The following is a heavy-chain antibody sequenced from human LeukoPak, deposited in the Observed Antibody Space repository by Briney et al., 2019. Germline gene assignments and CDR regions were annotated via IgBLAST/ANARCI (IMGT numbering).Heavy chain of an antibody. V-gene: IGHV1-18*04. CDR1: GYTFTRYY. CDR3: ARDLGGTYFYAVFDY. J-gene: IGHJ4*02. CDR2: MSAYNGNS. Sequence: EASDKVSCKASGYTFTRYYTHWVRQAPGQGLDWMAWMSAYNGNSNYAQKLQGRVTMTTDTSTSTAYMELRSLRSDDTAVYYCARDLGGTYFYAVFDYWGQGTLVTASS. D-gene: IGHD1-26*01.